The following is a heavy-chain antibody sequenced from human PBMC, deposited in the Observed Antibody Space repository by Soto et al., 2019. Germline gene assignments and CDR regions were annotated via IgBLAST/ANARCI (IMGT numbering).Heavy chain of an antibody. V-gene: IGHV1-18*01. J-gene: IGHJ6*02. D-gene: IGHD5-18*01. CDR3: ARRWVFFEYSYGLVGVMAF. CDR1: GYTFTSYG. CDR2: ISAYNGNT. Sequence: ASVKVSCKASGYTFTSYGISWVRQAPGQGLEWMGWISAYNGNTNYAQKLQGRVTMTTDTSTSTAYMELRSLRSDDTAVYYCARRWVFFEYSYGLVGVMAFWAQGSTVPVSS.